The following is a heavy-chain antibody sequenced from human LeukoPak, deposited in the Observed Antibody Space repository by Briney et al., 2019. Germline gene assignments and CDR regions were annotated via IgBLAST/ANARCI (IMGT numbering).Heavy chain of an antibody. CDR2: VSGSGGST. CDR1: GFTFSSHA. J-gene: IGHJ4*02. V-gene: IGHV3-23*01. Sequence: PGGSLRLSCAASGFTFSSHAMSWVRQAPGKGLEWVSGVSGSGGSTYYADFVKGRFTISRDNSKNTLYLQMNSLRAEDTAVYYCAKRVTGTTNYFDYWGQGTLVTVSS. D-gene: IGHD1-7*01. CDR3: AKRVTGTTNYFDY.